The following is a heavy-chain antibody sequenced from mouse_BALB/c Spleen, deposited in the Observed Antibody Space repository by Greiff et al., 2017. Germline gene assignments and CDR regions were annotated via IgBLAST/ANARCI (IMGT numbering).Heavy chain of an antibody. CDR3: ARAYFAMDY. D-gene: IGHD2-10*01. CDR1: GYAFSSYW. Sequence: QVQLQQSGAELVRPGSSVKISCKASGYAFSSYWMNWVKQRPGQGLEWIGQIYPGDGDTNYNEKFKSKATLTVDKSSSTAYMQLSSLTSEDSAVYYCARAYFAMDYWGQGTSVTVSS. J-gene: IGHJ4*01. V-gene: IGHV1-80*01. CDR2: IYPGDGDT.